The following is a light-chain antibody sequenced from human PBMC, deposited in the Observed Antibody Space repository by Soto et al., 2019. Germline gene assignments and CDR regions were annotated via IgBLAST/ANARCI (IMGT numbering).Light chain of an antibody. CDR2: DVS. Sequence: QSALTQPASLSGSPGQSITISCTGTSSDVGGYNYVSWYQQHPGKAPKLMIYDVSNRPSGVSNRFSGSKSGNTASLTISGLQAEDEADYYCSSYRASSSTHYAFGTGTKVTVL. CDR1: SSDVGGYNY. J-gene: IGLJ1*01. CDR3: SSYRASSSTHYA. V-gene: IGLV2-14*03.